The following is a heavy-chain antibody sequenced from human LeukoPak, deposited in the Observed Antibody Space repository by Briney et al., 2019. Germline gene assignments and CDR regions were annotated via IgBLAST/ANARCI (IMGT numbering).Heavy chain of an antibody. D-gene: IGHD4-23*01. CDR3: ARAVGNSGTDY. Sequence: PGGSLRLSYAASRFTFSSYWMSWVRQAPGKGLEWVANIKQDGSEEYYVDSVRGRFTISRDNAKNSLYLQMNSLRAEDTAVYYCARAVGNSGTDYWGQGTLVTVSS. CDR2: IKQDGSEE. V-gene: IGHV3-7*04. CDR1: RFTFSSYW. J-gene: IGHJ4*02.